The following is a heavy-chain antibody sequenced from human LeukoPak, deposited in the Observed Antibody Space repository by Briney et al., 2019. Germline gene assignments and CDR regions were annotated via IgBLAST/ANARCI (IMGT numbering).Heavy chain of an antibody. CDR1: GFTVSSNY. D-gene: IGHD3-3*01. Sequence: GGSLRLSCAASGFTVSSNYMSWVRQAPGKGLEWVSLIYSGGSTFYADSVKGRFTISRDNSKNTLYLQMNSLRAEDTAVYYCAKNFWSDKYYYYYMDVWGKGSTVTVSS. CDR2: IYSGGST. J-gene: IGHJ6*03. V-gene: IGHV3-53*01. CDR3: AKNFWSDKYYYYYMDV.